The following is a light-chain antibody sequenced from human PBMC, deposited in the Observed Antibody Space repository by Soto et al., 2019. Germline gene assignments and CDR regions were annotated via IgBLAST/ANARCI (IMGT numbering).Light chain of an antibody. J-gene: IGKJ1*01. CDR3: QQYHDWPPT. V-gene: IGKV3-15*01. CDR2: GAS. CDR1: QSVNSA. Sequence: EIVMTQSPATLSVSPGERATLSCRASQSVNSALAWYQQKPGQVPRLLIYGASTRATGIPARFSGSGSGTEFTLTISSLQSEDFAVYYCQQYHDWPPTCGQGTKGDI.